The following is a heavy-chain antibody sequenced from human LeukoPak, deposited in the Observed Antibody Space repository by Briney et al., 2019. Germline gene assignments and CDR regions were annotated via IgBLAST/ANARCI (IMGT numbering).Heavy chain of an antibody. Sequence: ASVKVSCKASGYTFISYYIHWVRQAPGQGLEWLGWINPSSGGTNYAQKFQGRVTMTGDTSINTAYMELSRLKSDDTAVYYCASSRFLEWLYLFDYWGQGTLVTVSS. J-gene: IGHJ4*02. D-gene: IGHD3-3*01. CDR3: ASSRFLEWLYLFDY. CDR1: GYTFISYY. V-gene: IGHV1-2*02. CDR2: INPSSGGT.